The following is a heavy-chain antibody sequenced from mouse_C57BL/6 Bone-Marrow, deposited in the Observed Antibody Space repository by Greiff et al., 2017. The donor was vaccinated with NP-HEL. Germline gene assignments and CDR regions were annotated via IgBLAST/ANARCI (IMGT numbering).Heavy chain of an antibody. CDR1: GYTFTSYW. CDR3: ARSPYEYNFDY. Sequence: QVQLKQPGAELVMPGASVKLSCKASGYTFTSYWMHWVKQRPGQGLEWIGEIDPSDSYTNYNQKFKGKSTLTVDKSSSTAYMQLSSLTSEDSAVYDCARSPYEYNFDYWGQGTTPTVSS. J-gene: IGHJ2*01. CDR2: IDPSDSYT. V-gene: IGHV1-69*01. D-gene: IGHD2-4*01.